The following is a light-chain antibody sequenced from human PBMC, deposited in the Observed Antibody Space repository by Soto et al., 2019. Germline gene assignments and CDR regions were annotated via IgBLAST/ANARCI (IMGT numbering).Light chain of an antibody. V-gene: IGKV2-28*01. Sequence: DIVMTQSPLSLPVTPGEPASISCSSSQSLLQSNVYNYLDWYLQKPGQSPQLLIYFGSYRASGVPDRFSGSGSGTDFTLKIRRVEAEDVVVYYCMQSQQSPPTFGQGTKVEI. CDR2: FGS. CDR3: MQSQQSPPT. J-gene: IGKJ1*01. CDR1: QSLLQSNVYNY.